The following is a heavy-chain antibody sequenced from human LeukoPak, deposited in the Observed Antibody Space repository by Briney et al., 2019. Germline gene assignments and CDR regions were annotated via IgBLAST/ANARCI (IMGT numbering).Heavy chain of an antibody. CDR2: ISYDGSNK. J-gene: IGHJ4*02. CDR3: AKVDSSSWIDY. V-gene: IGHV3-30*18. CDR1: GFTFSSYG. D-gene: IGHD6-13*01. Sequence: GGSLRLSCAASGFTFSSYGMHWVRQAPGKGLEWVAVISYDGSNKYYADSVKGRFTISRDNSKNTLYLQMNSLRAEDTAVYYCAKVDSSSWIDYWGQGTLVTVSS.